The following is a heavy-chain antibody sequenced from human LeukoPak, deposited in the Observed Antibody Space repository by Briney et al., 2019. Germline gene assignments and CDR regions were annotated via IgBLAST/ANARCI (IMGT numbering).Heavy chain of an antibody. CDR2: VYYTGTT. D-gene: IGHD1-26*01. CDR1: GVSISAHY. Sequence: SETLSLTCTVSGVSISAHYWSWIRQPPGKGLEYIGDVYYTGTTNYNPSLKSRVTMSVDTSKNQFSLRLTSVTAADTALYYCAKFGTYPVHVSYSYYYMDVWGKGTTVTVSS. CDR3: AKFGTYPVHVSYSYYYMDV. V-gene: IGHV4-59*11. J-gene: IGHJ6*03.